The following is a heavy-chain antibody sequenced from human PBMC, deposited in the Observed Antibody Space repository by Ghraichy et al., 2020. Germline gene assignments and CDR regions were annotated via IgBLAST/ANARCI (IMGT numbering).Heavy chain of an antibody. V-gene: IGHV4-4*07. D-gene: IGHD2-2*01. J-gene: IGHJ4*02. CDR2: IYTSGST. CDR3: ARRSPYTSCYDY. CDR1: GGSISSYY. Sequence: SQTISLTCTVSGGSISSYYWSWIRQPAGKGLEWIGRIYTSGSTNYNPSLKSRVTMSVDTSKNQFSLKLSSVTAADTAVYYCARRSPYTSCYDYWGQGTLVTVSS.